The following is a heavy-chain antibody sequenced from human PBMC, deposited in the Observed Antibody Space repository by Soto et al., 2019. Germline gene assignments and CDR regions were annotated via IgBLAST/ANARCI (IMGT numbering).Heavy chain of an antibody. CDR1: GFTFSSYA. Sequence: GGSLRLSCAASGFTFSSYAMHWVRQAPGKGLEWVAVISYDGSNKYYADSVKGRFTISRDNSKNTLYLQMNSLRAEDTAVYYCARVTDYYDSSGNAFDIWGQGTMVTVSS. J-gene: IGHJ3*02. D-gene: IGHD3-22*01. CDR2: ISYDGSNK. CDR3: ARVTDYYDSSGNAFDI. V-gene: IGHV3-30-3*01.